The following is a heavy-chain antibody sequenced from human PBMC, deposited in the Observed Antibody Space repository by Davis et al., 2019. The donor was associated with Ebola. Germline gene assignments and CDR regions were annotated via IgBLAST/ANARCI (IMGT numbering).Heavy chain of an antibody. CDR3: AKDENYYGSGRASHYFYYYATDV. CDR2: IGGRGDTT. Sequence: GESLKISCAASGFTVSSNYMSWVRQAPGKGLGWVSVIGGRGDTTYYADSVKGRFTISRDNSKNTLYLQMNSLRPEDTAVYYCAKDENYYGSGRASHYFYYYATDVWGQGTTVTVSS. J-gene: IGHJ6*02. D-gene: IGHD3-10*01. CDR1: GFTVSSNY. V-gene: IGHV3-23*01.